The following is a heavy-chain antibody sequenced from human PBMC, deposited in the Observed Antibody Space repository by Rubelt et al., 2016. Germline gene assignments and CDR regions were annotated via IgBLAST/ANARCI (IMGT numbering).Heavy chain of an antibody. CDR1: GFTFSSYW. V-gene: IGHV3-7*04. D-gene: IGHD3-22*01. J-gene: IGHJ4*02. CDR2: VNRDGSEK. Sequence: VQLVESGGGVVQPGRSLRLSCVASGFTFSSYWMSWVRQAPGKGLEWVANVNRDGSEKYYVDSVKGRFTISRDNAKNSLYLQMNSLRAEDTAVYYCARYSSGYNDYWGQGALVTVSS. CDR3: ARYSSGYNDY.